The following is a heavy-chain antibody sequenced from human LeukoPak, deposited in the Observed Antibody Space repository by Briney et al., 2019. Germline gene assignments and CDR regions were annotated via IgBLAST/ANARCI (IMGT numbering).Heavy chain of an antibody. Sequence: PSETLSLTCAVYDGSFSDYFWGWIRQPPGKGLEWIGEINHSGRTYYNPSLKSRVTISVDTSKNQFSLNLSSVTAADTAVYYCARDVVVVPAAIHYGMDVWGQGTTVTVSS. CDR3: ARDVVVVPAAIHYGMDV. CDR2: INHSGRT. D-gene: IGHD2-2*01. CDR1: DGSFSDYF. V-gene: IGHV4-34*01. J-gene: IGHJ6*02.